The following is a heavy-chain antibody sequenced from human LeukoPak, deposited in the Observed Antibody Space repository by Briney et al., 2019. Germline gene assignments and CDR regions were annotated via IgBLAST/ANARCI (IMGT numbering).Heavy chain of an antibody. CDR1: GGSISSYY. Sequence: SETLSLTCTVSGGSISSYYWSWIRQPPGKGLEWIGYIYYSGSTNYNPSLKSRVTISVDTSKNQFSLKLSSVTAADTAAYYCAREVAQYYDSSGYYWRYFDYWGQGTLVTVSP. CDR3: AREVAQYYDSSGYYWRYFDY. CDR2: IYYSGST. V-gene: IGHV4-59*01. J-gene: IGHJ4*02. D-gene: IGHD3-22*01.